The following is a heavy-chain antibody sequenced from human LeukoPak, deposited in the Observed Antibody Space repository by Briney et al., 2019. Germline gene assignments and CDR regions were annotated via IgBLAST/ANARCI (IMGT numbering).Heavy chain of an antibody. J-gene: IGHJ6*03. CDR1: GGSITTYD. CDR2: MSYSGST. D-gene: IGHD1-20*01. CDR3: ARGYNWASPTRNFYYMDV. Sequence: PSETLSLTCTVSGGSITTYDWSWSWVRQPPGRGLEWIGYMSYSGSTNYNPSLKSRVTMSVDTSQNQFSLKVSSVTAADTAVYYCARGYNWASPTRNFYYMDVWGKGTTVTVSS. V-gene: IGHV4-59*12.